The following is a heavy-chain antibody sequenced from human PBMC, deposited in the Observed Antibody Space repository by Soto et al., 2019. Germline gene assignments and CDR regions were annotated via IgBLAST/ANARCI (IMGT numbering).Heavy chain of an antibody. CDR3: ARDPKTSGGQHWAFNYFDS. J-gene: IGHJ4*02. Sequence: GGSLRLSCAASGFSFSISPMHWVRQAPGKGPEWVALISYDGTNKFYADSEKGRFTNSRDNSKSTLYLQVDSLRPEDAAVYYCARDPKTSGGQHWAFNYFDSWGQGTLVPVSS. D-gene: IGHD6-13*01. V-gene: IGHV3-30-3*01. CDR2: ISYDGTNK. CDR1: GFSFSISP.